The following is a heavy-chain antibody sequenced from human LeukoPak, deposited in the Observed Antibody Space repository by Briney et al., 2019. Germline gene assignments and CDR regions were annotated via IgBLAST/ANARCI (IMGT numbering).Heavy chain of an antibody. D-gene: IGHD3-10*01. J-gene: IGHJ4*02. CDR3: ARVEYGSRDGGFDY. CDR2: IYANGST. V-gene: IGHV4-4*07. Sequence: SGTLSLTCTDSGGSLSSYYWSWLRQPAGTGLEWIGRIYANGSTNYNPSLKSRVTISVDTSKNQFSLKLTSVTAADTAVYYCARVEYGSRDGGFDYWGQGTLVTVSS. CDR1: GGSLSSYY.